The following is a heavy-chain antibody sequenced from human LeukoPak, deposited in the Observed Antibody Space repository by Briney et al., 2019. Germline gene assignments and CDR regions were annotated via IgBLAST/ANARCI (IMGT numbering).Heavy chain of an antibody. CDR3: ARAQQLVPLFDY. Sequence: ASVKDSCKASGYTLTSYGLSWVRQAPGQGLEWMGWISTYYGNTNYAQKLQGRVTMTTDTSTSTAYMELRSLRSDDTAVYYCARAQQLVPLFDYWGQGTLVTVSS. CDR1: GYTLTSYG. J-gene: IGHJ4*02. D-gene: IGHD6-13*01. CDR2: ISTYYGNT. V-gene: IGHV1-18*01.